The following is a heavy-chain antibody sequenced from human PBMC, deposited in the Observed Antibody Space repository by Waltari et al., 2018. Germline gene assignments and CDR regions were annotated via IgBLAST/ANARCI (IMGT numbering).Heavy chain of an antibody. CDR3: AKDSGSGGYAFDV. Sequence: QMYLVESGGTVVQPGTSLTLSCSASGFTFNKNNMHWGRQAPGKGLEWVSFILYDGSDDSYADSVKGRFTISRDNSKHTIFLQMIGLKVEDTAVYFCAKDSGSGGYAFDVWGQGTMVTVSS. J-gene: IGHJ3*01. V-gene: IGHV3-30*02. D-gene: IGHD1-26*01. CDR1: GFTFNKNN. CDR2: ILYDGSDD.